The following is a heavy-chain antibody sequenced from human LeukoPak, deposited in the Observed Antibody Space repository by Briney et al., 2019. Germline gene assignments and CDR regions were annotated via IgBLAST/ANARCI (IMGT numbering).Heavy chain of an antibody. V-gene: IGHV4-59*08. Sequence: PSETLSLTCTVSGGSISSYYWSWIRQPPGKGLEWIGYIYYSGSTNYNPSLKSRVTISVDTSKNQFSLKLSSVTAADTAVYYCARHGFQAFDWLKLPTSSYYFDYWGQGTLVTVSS. CDR2: IYYSGST. D-gene: IGHD3-9*01. CDR3: ARHGFQAFDWLKLPTSSYYFDY. J-gene: IGHJ4*02. CDR1: GGSISSYY.